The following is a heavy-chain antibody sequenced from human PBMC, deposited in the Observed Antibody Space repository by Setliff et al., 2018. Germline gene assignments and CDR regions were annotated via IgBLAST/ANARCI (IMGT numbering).Heavy chain of an antibody. CDR2: ISVDNGNT. V-gene: IGHV1-18*01. CDR3: ARAPRWGAGKALDY. J-gene: IGHJ4*02. CDR1: GYSLTDYA. Sequence: ASVKVSCKASGYSLTDYAVTWVRQAPGQGLEWMGWISVDNGNTNYGQKFQGRVTMTTDSSKNTVYMELKTLRFDDTAFYYCARAPRWGAGKALDYWGQGTLVTVS. D-gene: IGHD3-16*01.